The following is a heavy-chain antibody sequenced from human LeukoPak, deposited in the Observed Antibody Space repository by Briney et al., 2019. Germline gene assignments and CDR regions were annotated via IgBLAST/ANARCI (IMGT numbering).Heavy chain of an antibody. J-gene: IGHJ4*02. CDR1: GFAFDDYA. V-gene: IGHV3-43*02. CDR3: AKQAASGGGVDY. CDR2: ISGDGGST. D-gene: IGHD2-15*01. Sequence: VGSLRLSCATSGFAFDDYAMHWVRQAPGKGLEWVSLISGDGGSTYYAASVKGRFTISRDNSKNSLYVQMNSLRSEDTALYYCAKQAASGGGVDYWGQGTLVTVSS.